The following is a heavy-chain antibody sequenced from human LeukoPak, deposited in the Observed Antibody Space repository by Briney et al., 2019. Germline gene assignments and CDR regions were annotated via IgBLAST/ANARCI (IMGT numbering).Heavy chain of an antibody. D-gene: IGHD2-15*01. V-gene: IGHV3-7*01. J-gene: IGHJ4*02. CDR3: ARFGYVAAVDV. CDR2: INPPGSET. Sequence: GGSLRLSCAASGFSFSAYWMTWVRQAPGTGQEWVANINPPGSETYYVVPVKGRFSISRDHAKNLVYLQMNSLRAEDTAVYHCARFGYVAAVDVWGQGTPVTVSS. CDR1: GFSFSAYW.